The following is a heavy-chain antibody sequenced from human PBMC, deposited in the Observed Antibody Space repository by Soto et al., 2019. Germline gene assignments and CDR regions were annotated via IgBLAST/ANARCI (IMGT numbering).Heavy chain of an antibody. Sequence: SVKVSCKASGGTFSSYAISWVRQAPGQGLEWMGGIIPIFGTANYAQKFQGRVTITADKSTSTAYMELSSLRSEDTAVYYCAREVHSRDGYKTFDYWGQGTLVTVSS. CDR1: GGTFSSYA. D-gene: IGHD3-22*01. CDR2: IIPIFGTA. CDR3: AREVHSRDGYKTFDY. V-gene: IGHV1-69*06. J-gene: IGHJ4*02.